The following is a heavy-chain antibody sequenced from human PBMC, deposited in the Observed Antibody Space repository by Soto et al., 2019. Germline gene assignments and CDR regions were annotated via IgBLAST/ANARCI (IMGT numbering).Heavy chain of an antibody. Sequence: GGSLRLSCAVSGFTFSNYWMTWVRQAPGKGLEWVAYMNQDGSQIYYVDSLRGRFTISRDNAKNSLYLQMNSLRVDDTAVYYFTRNREPNSPDCWRRGSLGTVSS. D-gene: IGHD6-13*01. J-gene: IGHJ4*02. CDR1: GFTFSNYW. CDR3: TRNREPNSPDC. CDR2: MNQDGSQI. V-gene: IGHV3-7*01.